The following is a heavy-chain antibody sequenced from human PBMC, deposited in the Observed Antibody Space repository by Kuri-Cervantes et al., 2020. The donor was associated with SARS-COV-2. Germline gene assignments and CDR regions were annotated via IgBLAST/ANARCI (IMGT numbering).Heavy chain of an antibody. CDR1: GGSISSGDYY. Sequence: SCTVSGGSISSGDYYWSWIRQPPGKGLEWIGYIYYSGSTYYNPSLKSRVTISVDTSKNQFSLKLSSVTAADTAVYYCARVGVATGGFWFDPWGQGTLVTVSS. J-gene: IGHJ5*02. CDR3: ARVGVATGGFWFDP. CDR2: IYYSGST. D-gene: IGHD5-12*01. V-gene: IGHV4-30-4*08.